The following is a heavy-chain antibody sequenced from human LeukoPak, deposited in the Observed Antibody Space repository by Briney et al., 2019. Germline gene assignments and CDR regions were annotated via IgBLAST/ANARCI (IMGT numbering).Heavy chain of an antibody. J-gene: IGHJ4*02. D-gene: IGHD3-22*01. CDR1: GYTFTNYG. Sequence: ASVKVSGTASGYTFTNYGISWVRQAPGQGREGMGWISAYTGNTNYAQNFQGRVTITTDTSTSTAFMELRSLRSDDTAVYYCARSGVGYFYDNTGYYPLDYWGQGTLVTVSS. CDR3: ARSGVGYFYDNTGYYPLDY. CDR2: ISAYTGNT. V-gene: IGHV1-18*01.